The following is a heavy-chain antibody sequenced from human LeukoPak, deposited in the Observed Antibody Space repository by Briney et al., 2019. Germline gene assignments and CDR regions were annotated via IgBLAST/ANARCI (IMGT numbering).Heavy chain of an antibody. CDR1: GGSISTYY. CDR2: IYYSGSS. V-gene: IGHV4-59*01. Sequence: SETLSLTCTVSGGSISTYYGGCIRQSPGQGLEWIGYIYYSGSSNYNPSLKSRVTLSLDTSKKQFSLRLSSVTAADNAVYYCARASIGIDYWGQGNLVTVSS. J-gene: IGHJ4*02. CDR3: ARASIGIDY.